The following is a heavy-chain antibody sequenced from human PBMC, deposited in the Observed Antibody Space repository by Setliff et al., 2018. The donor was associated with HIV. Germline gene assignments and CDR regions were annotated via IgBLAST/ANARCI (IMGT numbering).Heavy chain of an antibody. CDR2: IYHSGST. CDR1: GGSISSNW. Sequence: SETLSLTCVRRVSGGSISSNWWSWVRQSPGKGLEWIGEIYHSGSTHYNPSLQSRVTISVDKSKSQFSLKLNSVTAADTAVYYCGGNGYYSIDYWGQGTLVTVSS. V-gene: IGHV4-4*02. J-gene: IGHJ4*02. D-gene: IGHD3-22*01. CDR3: GGNGYYSIDY.